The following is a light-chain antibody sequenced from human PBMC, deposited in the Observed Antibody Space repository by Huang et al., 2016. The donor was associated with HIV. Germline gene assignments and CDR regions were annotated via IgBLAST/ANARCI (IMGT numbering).Light chain of an antibody. CDR3: LQDFNYPRT. J-gene: IGKJ1*01. V-gene: IGKV1-6*02. Sequence: AIQLTQSPSSLSASVGDRVTITCRASQDITNDLGWYQQKPGKAPKLLISAASTLRSGVPSRFSGSGSGTDFTLTISSLQPEDFATYFCLQDFNYPRTFGQGTRVDIK. CDR1: QDITND. CDR2: AAS.